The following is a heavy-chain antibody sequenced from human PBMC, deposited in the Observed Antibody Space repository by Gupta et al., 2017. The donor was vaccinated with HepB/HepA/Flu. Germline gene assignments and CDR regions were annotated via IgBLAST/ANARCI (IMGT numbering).Heavy chain of an antibody. V-gene: IGHV3-21*01. CDR2: ISSSSSYI. CDR1: GFTFSSYS. J-gene: IGHJ4*02. D-gene: IGHD2-15*01. CDR3: ARDDSPRGPRESSCDY. Sequence: EVQLVESGGGLVKPGGSLRLSCAASGFTFSSYSMHWVRQAPGKGLEWVSSISSSSSYIYYADSVKGRFTISRDNAKNSLYLQMNSLRAEDTAVYYCARDDSPRGPRESSCDYWGQGTLVTVSS.